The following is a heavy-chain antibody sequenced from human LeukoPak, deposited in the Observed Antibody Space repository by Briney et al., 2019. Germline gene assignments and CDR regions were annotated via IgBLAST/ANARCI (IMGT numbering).Heavy chain of an antibody. CDR3: ARESAYYYGSGGNWFDP. J-gene: IGHJ5*02. CDR2: IIPIFGTA. Sequence: ASVKVSCKASGGTFSSYAISWVRQAPGQGLEWMGEIIPIFGTANYAQKFQGRVTITADESTSTAYMELSSLRSEDTAVYYCARESAYYYGSGGNWFDPWGQGTLVTVSS. D-gene: IGHD3-10*01. V-gene: IGHV1-69*13. CDR1: GGTFSSYA.